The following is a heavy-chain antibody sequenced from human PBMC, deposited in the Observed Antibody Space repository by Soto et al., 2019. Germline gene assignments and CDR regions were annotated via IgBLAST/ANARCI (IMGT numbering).Heavy chain of an antibody. CDR2: LSDSGSST. D-gene: IGHD3-3*01. CDR3: AKGFRSLEWYSLAPFDY. V-gene: IGHV3-23*01. Sequence: GGSLRLSCAASGFIFSDYAMSWVRQAPGKGLEWVSALSDSGSSTYYADSVKGRFTISRDTPKKTLYLQMNSLRVEDTAKYYCAKGFRSLEWYSLAPFDYWGQGALVTVSS. J-gene: IGHJ4*02. CDR1: GFIFSDYA.